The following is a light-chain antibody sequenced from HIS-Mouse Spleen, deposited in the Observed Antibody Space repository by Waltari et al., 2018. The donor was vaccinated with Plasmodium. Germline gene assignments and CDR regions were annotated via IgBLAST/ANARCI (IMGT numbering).Light chain of an antibody. J-gene: IGLJ2*01. V-gene: IGLV4-69*01. Sequence: QLVLTQSPSASASLGASVKLTCTLSSGHSSYAIAWHQQQPEKGPRYLKKLNSDGSHSKGDGIPVRFSGSSSGAERYLTISSLQSEDEADYYCQTWGTGMGVFGGGTKLTVL. CDR2: LNSDGSH. CDR3: QTWGTGMGV. CDR1: SGHSSYA.